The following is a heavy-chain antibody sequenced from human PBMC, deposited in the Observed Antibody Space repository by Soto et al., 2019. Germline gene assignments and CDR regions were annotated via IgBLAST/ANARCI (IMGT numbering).Heavy chain of an antibody. CDR3: ARVLYGDYVNYFDY. D-gene: IGHD4-17*01. V-gene: IGHV4-39*01. Sequence: QLQLQESGPGLVKPSETLSLTCTVSGGSISSSSYYWGWIRQPPGKGLEWIGSIYYSGSTYYNPSLKSRVTISVDTSKNQFSLKLRSVTAADTAVYYCARVLYGDYVNYFDYWGQGTLVTVSS. CDR1: GGSISSSSYY. J-gene: IGHJ4*02. CDR2: IYYSGST.